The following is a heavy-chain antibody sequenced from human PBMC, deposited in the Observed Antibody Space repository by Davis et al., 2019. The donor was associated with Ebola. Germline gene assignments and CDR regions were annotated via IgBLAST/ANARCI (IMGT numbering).Heavy chain of an antibody. CDR3: SREVRGGFSPMDL. D-gene: IGHD5-18*01. J-gene: IGHJ6*04. CDR2: ANSDGSTT. V-gene: IGHV3-74*01. CDR1: GFTFINYW. Sequence: GEFLKISCAASGFTFINYWMHWVRQAPGKGLEWVSRANSDGSTTGYGDSVKGRFTISRDNAKNTLYLQMNSLRAEDTAVYYCSREVRGGFSPMDLWGTGTTVTVSS.